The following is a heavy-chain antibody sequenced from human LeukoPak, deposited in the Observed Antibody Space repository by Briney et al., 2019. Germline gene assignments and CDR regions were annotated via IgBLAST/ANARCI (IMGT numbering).Heavy chain of an antibody. Sequence: SETLSLTCAVYGGSFSGYYWSWIRQPPGKGLEWIGEINHSGSTNYNPSLKSRLTISLDTSNNQFSLKLTSVTAADTAIYYCARGHYDLNLWGQGTLVTVSS. CDR1: GGSFSGYY. D-gene: IGHD3/OR15-3a*01. CDR3: ARGHYDLNL. J-gene: IGHJ5*02. CDR2: INHSGST. V-gene: IGHV4-34*01.